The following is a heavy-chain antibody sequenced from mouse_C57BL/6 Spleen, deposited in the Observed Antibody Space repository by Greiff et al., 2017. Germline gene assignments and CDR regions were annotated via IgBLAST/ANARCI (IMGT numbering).Heavy chain of an antibody. V-gene: IGHV5-4*03. J-gene: IGHJ2*01. Sequence: EVMLVESGGGLVKPGGSLKLSCAASGFTFSRYAMSWVRQTPEKRLGWVATISDGGSYTYYPDNVKGRFTISRDNAKNNLYLQMSHLKSEDTAMYYCARGRTFFDDWGQGTTLTVSS. CDR1: GFTFSRYA. CDR2: ISDGGSYT. CDR3: ARGRTFFDD.